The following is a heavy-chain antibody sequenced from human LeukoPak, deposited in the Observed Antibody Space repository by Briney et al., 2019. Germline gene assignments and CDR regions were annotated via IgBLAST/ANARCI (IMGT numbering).Heavy chain of an antibody. J-gene: IGHJ4*02. CDR1: GFTFSKYA. V-gene: IGHV3-30-3*01. D-gene: IGHD2/OR15-2a*01. Sequence: GRSLRLSCAASGFTFSKYAMYWVRQAPGKGLEWVAVMSYDGSNSYYADSMKGRFTVSRDNSENMLFVQLTSLRADDTGVYYCARDNFQGSPTSTLDYWGQGTLVTVSS. CDR3: ARDNFQGSPTSTLDY. CDR2: MSYDGSNS.